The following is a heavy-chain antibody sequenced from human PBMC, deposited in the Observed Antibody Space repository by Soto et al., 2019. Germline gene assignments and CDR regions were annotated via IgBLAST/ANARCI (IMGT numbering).Heavy chain of an antibody. CDR3: VRGDKGGFDL. CDR1: GFTFNYYW. CDR2: IQNDGSRT. D-gene: IGHD2-21*02. V-gene: IGHV3-74*01. Sequence: EVRLVESEGGLVQRGGSLRLSCAASGFTFNYYWMHWVRQAPGQGLMWVSHIQNDGSRTTYADSVKGRFTISRDNAKNTLDLQTNGLRVEDTAIYYCVRGDKGGFDLWGQGTTVTVSS. J-gene: IGHJ3*01.